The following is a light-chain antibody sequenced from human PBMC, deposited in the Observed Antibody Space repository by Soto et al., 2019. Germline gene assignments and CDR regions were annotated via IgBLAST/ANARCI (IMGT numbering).Light chain of an antibody. CDR3: QQYETSRGWT. CDR1: QSVSSSH. V-gene: IGKV3-20*01. J-gene: IGKJ1*01. Sequence: EIELTQSPGTLSLSPGERATLSCRASQSVSSSHLAWYQQKPGQAPRLLIHAASSRDRSTPDRFSGSGSGTDFTLTFSRLEPEDFGVYYCQQYETSRGWTFGQGTKVEIK. CDR2: AAS.